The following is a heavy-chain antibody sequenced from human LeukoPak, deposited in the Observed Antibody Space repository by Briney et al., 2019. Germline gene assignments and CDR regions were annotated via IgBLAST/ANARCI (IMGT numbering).Heavy chain of an antibody. Sequence: GASVKVSCKASGYTFTSYGISWVRQAPGQGLEWMGWISAYNGNTNYAQKLQGRVTMTTDTSTSTAYMELRSLRSDDTAVYYCARAIYGIVGARGGWFDPWGQGTLVTASS. CDR1: GYTFTSYG. CDR3: ARAIYGIVGARGGWFDP. CDR2: ISAYNGNT. D-gene: IGHD1-26*01. V-gene: IGHV1-18*01. J-gene: IGHJ5*02.